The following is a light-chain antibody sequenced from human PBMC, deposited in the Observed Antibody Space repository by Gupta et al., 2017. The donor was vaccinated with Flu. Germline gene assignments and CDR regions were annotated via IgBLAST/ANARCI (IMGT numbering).Light chain of an antibody. Sequence: QSVLTQPPSVSAAPVQKVIISCSVSNSNIGNNYVSWFQHPPGTAPKLLSYDNNKPPSGIPHRFAGSKSGTSVTPGITRLQTGDEGDYYCGTWDRSLSAWVFGGGTKLTVL. J-gene: IGLJ3*02. CDR3: GTWDRSLSAWV. CDR2: DNN. CDR1: NSNIGNNY. V-gene: IGLV1-51*01.